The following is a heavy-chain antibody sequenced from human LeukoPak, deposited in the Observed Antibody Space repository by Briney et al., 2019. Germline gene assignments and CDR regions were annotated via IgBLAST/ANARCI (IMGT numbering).Heavy chain of an antibody. J-gene: IGHJ5*02. Sequence: GGALRLSCAAPGFSPASYDMKWVRQAPGKGLEWVSSSSFSSTYINYIASVKGRFTISRDNAKNSLYLEMNNLRDEDTAVYYCARADCPSSTCYLRRSWFDPWGQGTLVTVSS. CDR1: GFSPASYD. D-gene: IGHD2-2*01. CDR3: ARADCPSSTCYLRRSWFDP. CDR2: SSFSSTYI. V-gene: IGHV3-21*06.